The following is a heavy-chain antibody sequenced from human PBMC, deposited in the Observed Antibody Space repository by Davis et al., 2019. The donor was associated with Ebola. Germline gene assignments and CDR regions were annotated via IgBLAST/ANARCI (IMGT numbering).Heavy chain of an antibody. CDR2: INPNSGGT. Sequence: AASAKVFCKASAYTFTAYDMHWVRQAPGQGLDWMGWINPNSGGTNYAQKFQGRVTMTRDTSTSTAYMELRSLRSDDTAVYYCARSITMVRGLSWFDPWGQGTLVTVSS. V-gene: IGHV1-2*02. J-gene: IGHJ5*02. CDR1: AYTFTAYD. CDR3: ARSITMVRGLSWFDP. D-gene: IGHD3-10*01.